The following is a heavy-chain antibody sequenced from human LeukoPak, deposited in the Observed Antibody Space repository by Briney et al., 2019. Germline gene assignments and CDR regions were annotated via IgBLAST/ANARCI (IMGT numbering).Heavy chain of an antibody. V-gene: IGHV3-30*18. CDR2: ISYDGSNK. Sequence: GGSLRLFCAASGFSFSNYGMHWARQAPGKGREWLAVISYDGSNKYHIDSVKGRFTISRDNSKNTLYLQMNSLRAEDTAVYYCAKEYPYYCDYWGQGTLVTVSS. J-gene: IGHJ4*02. D-gene: IGHD2-2*01. CDR1: GFSFSNYG. CDR3: AKEYPYYCDY.